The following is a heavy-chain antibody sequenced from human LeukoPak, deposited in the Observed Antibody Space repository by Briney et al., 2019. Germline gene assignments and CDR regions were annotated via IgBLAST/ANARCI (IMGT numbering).Heavy chain of an antibody. CDR3: ARDISGSYYLNL. Sequence: ASVKVSCKASGYTFTGYYMHWVRQAPGQGLEWMGWMNPNSGNTGYAQKFQGRVTITRNTSISTAYMELSSLRSEDTAVYYCARDISGSYYLNLWGQGTLVTVSS. V-gene: IGHV1-8*03. J-gene: IGHJ4*02. CDR1: GYTFTGYY. D-gene: IGHD1-26*01. CDR2: MNPNSGNT.